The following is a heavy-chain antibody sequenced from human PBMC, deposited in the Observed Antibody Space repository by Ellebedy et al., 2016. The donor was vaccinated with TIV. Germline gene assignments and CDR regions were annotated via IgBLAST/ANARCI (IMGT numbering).Heavy chain of an antibody. CDR1: GITFSTYS. D-gene: IGHD6-13*01. CDR2: ISSSSTYI. CDR3: ARDRFTSSWSDLDY. V-gene: IGHV3-21*01. Sequence: PGGSLRLSCAASGITFSTYSMHWVRQAPGKGLEWVSSISSSSTYIYYADSLKGRFTISRDSAKNSLYLQMNSLRVEDTAVYYFARDRFTSSWSDLDYWGQGTLVTVSS. J-gene: IGHJ4*02.